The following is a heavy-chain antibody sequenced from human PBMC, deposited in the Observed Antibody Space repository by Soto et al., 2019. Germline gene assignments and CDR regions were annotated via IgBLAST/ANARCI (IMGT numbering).Heavy chain of an antibody. D-gene: IGHD6-6*01. CDR2: IYYSGST. CDR1: GGSISSYY. J-gene: IGHJ6*03. V-gene: IGHV4-59*08. Sequence: SETLSLTCTVSGGSISSYYWSWIRQPPGKGLEWIGYIYYSGSTNYNPSLKSRVTISVDTSKNQFSLKLSSVTAADTAVYYCARLMRQLVVDYYYYYMDVWGKGTTVTVSS. CDR3: ARLMRQLVVDYYYYYMDV.